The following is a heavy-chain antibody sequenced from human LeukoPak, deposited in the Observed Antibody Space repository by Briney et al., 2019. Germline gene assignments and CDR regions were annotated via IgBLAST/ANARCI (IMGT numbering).Heavy chain of an antibody. D-gene: IGHD3-22*01. Sequence: PGRSLRLSCAASGFTFSSYAMHWVRQAPGKGLEWVAVISYDGSNKYYADSVKGRFTISRDNSKNTLYLQMNSLRAEDTAVYYCARVYDSSGYSPWDYWGQGTLVTVSS. CDR1: GFTFSSYA. CDR3: ARVYDSSGYSPWDY. V-gene: IGHV3-30-3*01. J-gene: IGHJ4*02. CDR2: ISYDGSNK.